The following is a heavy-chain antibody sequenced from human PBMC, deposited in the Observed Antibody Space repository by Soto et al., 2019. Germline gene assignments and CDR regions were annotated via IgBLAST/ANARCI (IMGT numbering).Heavy chain of an antibody. J-gene: IGHJ6*02. Sequence: PSQTLSLTCAISGDSVSSNSAAWNWIRQSPSRGLEWLGRTYYRSKWYDDYAVSVKSRITINPDTSKNQFSLQLNSVTPEDTAVYSCARVVVMVVAATNYYCGMDVWGQGTTVTVAS. V-gene: IGHV6-1*01. CDR1: GDSVSSNSAA. D-gene: IGHD2-15*01. CDR3: ARVVVMVVAATNYYCGMDV. CDR2: TYYRSKWYD.